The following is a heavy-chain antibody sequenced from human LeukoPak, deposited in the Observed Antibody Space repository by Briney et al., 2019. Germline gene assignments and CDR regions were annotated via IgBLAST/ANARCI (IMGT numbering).Heavy chain of an antibody. Sequence: PSETLSLTCTVSGGSISSYYWGWIRQPPGKGLEWIGSIYYSGSTYYNPSLKSRVTISVDTSKNQFSLKLSSVTAADTAVYYCARPSVTTLAFDIWGQGTMVTVSS. D-gene: IGHD4-17*01. J-gene: IGHJ3*02. V-gene: IGHV4-39*01. CDR3: ARPSVTTLAFDI. CDR2: IYYSGST. CDR1: GGSISSYY.